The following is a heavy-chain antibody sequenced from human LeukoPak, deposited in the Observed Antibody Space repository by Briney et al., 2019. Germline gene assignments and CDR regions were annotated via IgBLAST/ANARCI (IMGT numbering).Heavy chain of an antibody. CDR3: AETHGVP. CDR2: INPNSGVT. V-gene: IGHV1-2*02. Sequence: GASVKVSCKASGYTFSGYYMNWLRQAPGQGPEWMGWINPNSGVTNYAQKFQGRVTMTRDTSISTAYMELSRLTSDDTAVYYCAETHGVPWGQGTLVTVSS. CDR1: GYTFSGYY. J-gene: IGHJ4*02. D-gene: IGHD2-8*01.